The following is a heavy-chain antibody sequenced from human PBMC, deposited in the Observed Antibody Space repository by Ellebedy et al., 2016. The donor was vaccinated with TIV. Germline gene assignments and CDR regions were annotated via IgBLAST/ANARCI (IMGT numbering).Heavy chain of an antibody. CDR1: GFTFSNCG. V-gene: IGHV3-7*01. J-gene: IGHJ4*02. CDR3: ACGFDY. Sequence: GESLKISCAASGFTFSNCGMGWVRQAPGKGLEWVANIKKDGSEKHYVDSVKGRFTISRDDAKSSLYLQMNSLSAEDTAVYFCACGFDYWGQGTLVTVSS. CDR2: IKKDGSEK.